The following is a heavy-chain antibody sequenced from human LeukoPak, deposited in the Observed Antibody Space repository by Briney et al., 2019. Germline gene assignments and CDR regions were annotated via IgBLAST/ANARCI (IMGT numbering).Heavy chain of an antibody. Sequence: ASVKVSCKASGYTFTGYYMHWVRQAPGQGLEWMGWINPNSGGTNYAQKFQGRVTMTRDTSISTAYMELSRLRSDDTAVYYCAREYDYSNYGFKTSHYYYYYYMDVWGKGTTVTVSS. D-gene: IGHD4-11*01. CDR2: INPNSGGT. CDR1: GYTFTGYY. CDR3: AREYDYSNYGFKTSHYYYYYYMDV. J-gene: IGHJ6*03. V-gene: IGHV1-2*02.